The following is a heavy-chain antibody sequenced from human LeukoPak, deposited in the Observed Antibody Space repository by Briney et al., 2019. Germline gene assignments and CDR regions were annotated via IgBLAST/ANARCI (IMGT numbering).Heavy chain of an antibody. J-gene: IGHJ4*02. CDR1: GFTFGDYA. Sequence: GGSLRLSCTASGFTFGDYAMSWFRQAPGKGLEWVGFIRSKAYGGTTEYAASVKGRFTISRDDSKSIAYLQMNSLKTEDTAVYYCTRDNTWGGNGYWGQGTLVTVSS. V-gene: IGHV3-49*03. CDR2: IRSKAYGGTT. D-gene: IGHD3-16*01. CDR3: TRDNTWGGNGY.